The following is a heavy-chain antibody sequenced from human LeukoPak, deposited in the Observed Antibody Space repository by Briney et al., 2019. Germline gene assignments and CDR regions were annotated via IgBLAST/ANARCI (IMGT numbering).Heavy chain of an antibody. CDR1: GGSISSYY. D-gene: IGHD2-15*01. Sequence: SETLSLTCTVSGGSISSYYWSWIRQPPGKGLEWIGYIYYSGSTNYNPSLKSRVTISVDTPKNQFSLKLSSVTAADTAVYYCARHARGYCSGGSCYRYYFDYWGQGTLVTVSS. CDR2: IYYSGST. V-gene: IGHV4-59*08. J-gene: IGHJ4*02. CDR3: ARHARGYCSGGSCYRYYFDY.